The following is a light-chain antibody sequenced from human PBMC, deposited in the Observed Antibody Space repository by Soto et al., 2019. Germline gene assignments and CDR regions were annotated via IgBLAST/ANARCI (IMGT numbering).Light chain of an antibody. CDR1: SSDDGSYNL. Sequence: QSALTQPASVSGSPGQSITISCTGTSSDDGSYNLVSWYQQHPGKAPKLMIYEVSKRPSGVSNRFSGSKSGNTASLTISGLQAEDEADYYCCSYAGSSTLFGTGTKLTVL. CDR2: EVS. J-gene: IGLJ1*01. CDR3: CSYAGSSTL. V-gene: IGLV2-23*02.